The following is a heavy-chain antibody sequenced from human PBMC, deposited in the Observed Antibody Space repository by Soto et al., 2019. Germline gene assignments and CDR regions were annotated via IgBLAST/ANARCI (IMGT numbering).Heavy chain of an antibody. V-gene: IGHV3-23*01. J-gene: IGHJ6*02. D-gene: IGHD6-13*01. CDR3: ARDAGIALTGNYYGMDV. CDR1: GFRVSGNY. Sequence: GGSLRLSCAVSGFRVSGNYMSWVRQTPGKGLEWVSGISGSGSSTSNADSVRGRFTISRVNSKNTLCLQMNSLRVEDTAVYYCARDAGIALTGNYYGMDVWGQGTTVTVSS. CDR2: ISGSGSST.